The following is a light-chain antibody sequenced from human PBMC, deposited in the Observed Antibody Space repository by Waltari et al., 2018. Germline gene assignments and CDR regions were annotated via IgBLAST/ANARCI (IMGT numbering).Light chain of an antibody. CDR3: HLYGSART. V-gene: IGKV3-20*01. J-gene: IGKJ4*01. CDR1: QSVTNNY. CDR2: GVS. Sequence: NVLTQSPGTLSLSPGERATLSCRASQSVTNNYLAWYQQQPGQAPRLLIYGVSSRATGIPDRFSGSGSGTDFTLTIGRLEPEDSAVYFCHLYGSARTFGGGTRLEIK.